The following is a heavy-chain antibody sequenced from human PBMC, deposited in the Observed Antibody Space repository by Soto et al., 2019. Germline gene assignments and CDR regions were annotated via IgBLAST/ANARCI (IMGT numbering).Heavy chain of an antibody. CDR2: INYSGST. J-gene: IGHJ4*02. CDR1: AGSISTYY. V-gene: IGHV4-59*01. CDR3: AREGGGSYSDS. D-gene: IGHD1-26*01. Sequence: SETLSLTCSVSAGSISTYYWSWIRQPPGKGLEWIGYINYSGSTNYNPSLKSRVTMSVDTSKNQFSLRLTSVTAADTAVYYCAREGGGSYSDSWGQGTLVTVS.